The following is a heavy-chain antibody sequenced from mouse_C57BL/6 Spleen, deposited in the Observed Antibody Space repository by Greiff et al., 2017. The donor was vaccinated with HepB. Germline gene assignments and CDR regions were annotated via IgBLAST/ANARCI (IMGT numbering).Heavy chain of an antibody. Sequence: QVQLKQPGAELVMPGASVKLSCKASGYTFTSYWMHWVKQRPGQGLEWIGEIDPSDSYTNYNQKFKGKSTLTVDKSSSTAYMQLSSLTSEDSAVYYCARSYYSSYVFDYWGQGTTLTVSS. V-gene: IGHV1-69*01. D-gene: IGHD2-5*01. CDR3: ARSYYSSYVFDY. CDR1: GYTFTSYW. J-gene: IGHJ2*01. CDR2: IDPSDSYT.